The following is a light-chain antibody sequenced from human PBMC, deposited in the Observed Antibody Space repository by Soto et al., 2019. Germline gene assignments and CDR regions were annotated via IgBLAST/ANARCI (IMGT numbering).Light chain of an antibody. J-gene: IGKJ4*01. Sequence: DIQMTQAPSSLSASVGDTVTITCRASQDIRNDLGWYQQKPGMAPKRLIYAATNLQRGVPSRFIGSGSGSALTLTIAGLQPEDFATYYCLQHNVYPLTFGGGTKVEIK. CDR2: AAT. CDR3: LQHNVYPLT. V-gene: IGKV1-17*01. CDR1: QDIRND.